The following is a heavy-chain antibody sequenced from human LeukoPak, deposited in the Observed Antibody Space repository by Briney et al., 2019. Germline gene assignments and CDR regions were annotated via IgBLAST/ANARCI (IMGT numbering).Heavy chain of an antibody. CDR3: ARHLPQWFGELSSQNWFDP. D-gene: IGHD3-10*01. CDR1: GGSISSYY. V-gene: IGHV4-4*07. J-gene: IGHJ5*02. CDR2: IYTSGST. Sequence: PSQTLSLTCTVSGGSISSYYWSWIRQPAGKGLEWIGRIYTSGSTNYNPSLKSRVTMSVDTSKNQFSLKLSSVTAADTAVYYCARHLPQWFGELSSQNWFDPWGQGTLVTVSS.